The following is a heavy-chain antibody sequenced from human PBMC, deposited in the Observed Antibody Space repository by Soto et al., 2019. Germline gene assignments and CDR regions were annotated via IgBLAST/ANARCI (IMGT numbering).Heavy chain of an antibody. CDR3: AAVGATAMVTYYYYGMDV. CDR1: GFTFTSSA. V-gene: IGHV1-58*01. D-gene: IGHD5-18*01. Sequence: SVKVSCKASGFTFTSSAVQWVRQARGQRLGWIGWIVVGSGNTNYAQKFQERVTITRDMSTSTAYMELSSLRSEDTAVYYCAAVGATAMVTYYYYGMDVWGQGTTVTVSS. CDR2: IVVGSGNT. J-gene: IGHJ6*02.